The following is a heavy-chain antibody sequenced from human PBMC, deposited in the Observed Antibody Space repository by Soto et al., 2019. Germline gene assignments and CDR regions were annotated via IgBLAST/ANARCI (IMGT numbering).Heavy chain of an antibody. CDR1: GGSISSYH. Sequence: QVQLQESGPGLVKPSETLSLSCTVSGGSISSYHWSWIRQTPGKGLEWIGYVHYSWGSNYNPSLKSRVDISLDTAKSQFSLKLTSVTATATAVSYCARQGFGALPGLVDVWGQGTTVTVSS. V-gene: IGHV4-59*08. CDR2: VHYSWGS. J-gene: IGHJ6*02. D-gene: IGHD3-10*01. CDR3: ARQGFGALPGLVDV.